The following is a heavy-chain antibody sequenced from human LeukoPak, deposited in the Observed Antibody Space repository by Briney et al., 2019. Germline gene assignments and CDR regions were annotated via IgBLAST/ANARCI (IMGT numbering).Heavy chain of an antibody. V-gene: IGHV4-39*01. CDR1: GGSITRSDYY. J-gene: IGHJ6*03. CDR3: ATITISYYFYYMDV. CDR2: IFYGGNT. Sequence: KTSETLSLTCTVSGGSITRSDYYWGWIRQPPGKGLEWVGSIFYGGNTYYNPSLKSRVTISVDTSKNQFSLKLSSVTAADTAVYYCATITISYYFYYMDVWGKGTTVTVSS. D-gene: IGHD3-9*01.